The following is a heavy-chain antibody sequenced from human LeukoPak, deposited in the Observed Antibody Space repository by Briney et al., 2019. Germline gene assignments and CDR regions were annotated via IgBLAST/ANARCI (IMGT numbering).Heavy chain of an antibody. V-gene: IGHV3-23*01. Sequence: GGSLRLSCAASGFTFSSYAMSWVRQAPGKGLEWVSAISGSGGSTYYADSVKGRFTISRDNSENTLYLQMNSLRAEDTAVYYCAKHLLWFGGPFDYWGQGTLVTVSS. J-gene: IGHJ4*02. CDR1: GFTFSSYA. D-gene: IGHD3-10*01. CDR3: AKHLLWFGGPFDY. CDR2: ISGSGGST.